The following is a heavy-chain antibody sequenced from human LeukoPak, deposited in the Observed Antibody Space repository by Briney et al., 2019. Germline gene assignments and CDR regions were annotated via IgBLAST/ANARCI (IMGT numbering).Heavy chain of an antibody. D-gene: IGHD3-22*01. CDR3: ARELNYYSSGYYFDY. V-gene: IGHV1-2*02. Sequence: ASVKVSCKASGYTFTVYFMHCVRQAPGQGLEWMGWINPNSGGTNYAQKFQGRVTMTRDTSISTAYMELSRLRSDDTAVYYCARELNYYSSGYYFDYRGQGTLVTVSS. CDR2: INPNSGGT. CDR1: GYTFTVYF. J-gene: IGHJ4*02.